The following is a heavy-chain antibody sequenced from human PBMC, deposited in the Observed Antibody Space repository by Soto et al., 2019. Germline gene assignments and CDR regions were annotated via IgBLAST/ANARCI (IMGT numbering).Heavy chain of an antibody. V-gene: IGHV3-49*03. J-gene: IGHJ3*02. CDR1: GFTFGDYA. CDR2: IRSKAYGGTT. D-gene: IGHD6-19*01. Sequence: GGPLRLSCTASGFTFGDYAMSWFRQAPGKGLEWVGFIRSKAYGGTTKYAASVKGRFTISREDPKSIAYLQMNSLKTEDTAVYYCTRDSSTRYSSGQDAFDIWGQGTMVTVSS. CDR3: TRDSSTRYSSGQDAFDI.